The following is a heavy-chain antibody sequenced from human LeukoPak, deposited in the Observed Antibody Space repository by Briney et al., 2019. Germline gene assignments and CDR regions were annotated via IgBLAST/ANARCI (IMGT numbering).Heavy chain of an antibody. V-gene: IGHV4-4*02. J-gene: IGHJ4*02. D-gene: IGHD3-10*01. Sequence: TSETLSLTCTVSLDSTTSNFWSWVRQPPGKGLEWIGEIHRSGSPNYNPSLQSRVTISIDTSKNQFSLKLSSVTAADTAVYYCARGRGYYYGSGSYYPPKKLISFDYWGQGTLVTVSS. CDR2: IHRSGSP. CDR3: ARGRGYYYGSGSYYPPKKLISFDY. CDR1: LDSTTSNF.